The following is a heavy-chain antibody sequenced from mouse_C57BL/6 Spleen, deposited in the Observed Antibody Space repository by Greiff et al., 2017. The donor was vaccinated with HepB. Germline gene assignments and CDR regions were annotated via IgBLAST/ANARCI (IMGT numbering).Heavy chain of an antibody. CDR2: INPSNGGT. Sequence: QVQLQQPGTELVKPGASVKLSCKASGYTFTSYWMYWVKQRPGQGLEWIGNINPSNGGTNYNEKFKSKATLTVDKSSSTAYMQLSSLTSEDSAVYYWAREGDDGYLRGDWFAYWGQGTLVTVSA. V-gene: IGHV1-53*01. D-gene: IGHD2-3*01. J-gene: IGHJ3*01. CDR1: GYTFTSYW. CDR3: AREGDDGYLRGDWFAY.